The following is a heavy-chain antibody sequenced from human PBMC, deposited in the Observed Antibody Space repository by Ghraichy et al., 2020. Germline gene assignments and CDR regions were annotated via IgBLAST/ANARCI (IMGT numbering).Heavy chain of an antibody. D-gene: IGHD2-21*02. J-gene: IGHJ3*02. V-gene: IGHV3-23*01. Sequence: GGSLRLSCAASGFTFSSYAMSWVRQAPGKGLEWVSAISGSGGSTYYADSVKGRFTISRDNSKNTLYLQMNSLRAEDTAVYYCAKAVERVTGGETDAFDIWGQGTMVTVSS. CDR1: GFTFSSYA. CDR3: AKAVERVTGGETDAFDI. CDR2: ISGSGGST.